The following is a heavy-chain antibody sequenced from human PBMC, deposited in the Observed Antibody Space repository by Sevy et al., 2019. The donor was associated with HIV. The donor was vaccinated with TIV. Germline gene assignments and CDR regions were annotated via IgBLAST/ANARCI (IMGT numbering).Heavy chain of an antibody. V-gene: IGHV3-11*01. CDR3: AKDWGGSSFFLDF. D-gene: IGHD6-13*01. Sequence: GGSLRLSCAPSGFTFGDYYMSWIRQAPGKGLEWISYISTDDYTIYYADSVKGRFTISRDNAKNSLFLQMNSLRADDTAIYYCAKDWGGSSFFLDFWGQGTLVTVSS. CDR1: GFTFGDYY. CDR2: ISTDDYTI. J-gene: IGHJ4*02.